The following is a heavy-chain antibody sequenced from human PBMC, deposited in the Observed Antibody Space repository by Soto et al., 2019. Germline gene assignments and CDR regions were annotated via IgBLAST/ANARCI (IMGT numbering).Heavy chain of an antibody. CDR2: IYYSGST. J-gene: IGHJ6*03. D-gene: IGHD2-15*01. V-gene: IGHV4-59*01. Sequence: SETLSLTCTVSGGSISSYYWSWIRQPPGKGLEWIGYIYYSGSTNYNPSLKSRVTISVDTSKNQFSLKLSSVTAADTAVYYCARGPDISGVVADQWYYMDVWCKGITVTVS. CDR1: GGSISSYY. CDR3: ARGPDISGVVADQWYYMDV.